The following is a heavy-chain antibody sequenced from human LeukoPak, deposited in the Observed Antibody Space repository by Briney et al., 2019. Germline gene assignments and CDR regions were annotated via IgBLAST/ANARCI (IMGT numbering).Heavy chain of an antibody. CDR3: ARGVDGDRYVFDY. D-gene: IGHD4-17*01. V-gene: IGHV4-59*01. CDR2: IYYSGST. CDR1: GGSISSYY. Sequence: SETLSLTCTVSGGSISSYYWSWIRQPPGKGLEWLGYIYYSGSTNYNPSLKSRVTISVDTSKNQFSLKLRSVTAADTAVYYCARGVDGDRYVFDYWGQGTLVTVSS. J-gene: IGHJ4*02.